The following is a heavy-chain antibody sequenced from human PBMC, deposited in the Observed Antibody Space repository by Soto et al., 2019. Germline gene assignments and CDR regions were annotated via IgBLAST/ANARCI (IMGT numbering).Heavy chain of an antibody. V-gene: IGHV1-69*13. D-gene: IGHD6-19*01. Sequence: SVKVSCKASGVTFSSYAISWVRQAPGQGLEWMGGIIPIFGTANYAQKFQGRVTITADESTSTAYMELSSLRSEDTAVYYCARVSAVAGPFDYWGQGTLVTVSS. CDR3: ARVSAVAGPFDY. J-gene: IGHJ4*02. CDR2: IIPIFGTA. CDR1: GVTFSSYA.